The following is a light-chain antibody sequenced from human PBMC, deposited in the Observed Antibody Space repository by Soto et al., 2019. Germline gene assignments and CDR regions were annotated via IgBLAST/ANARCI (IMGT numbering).Light chain of an antibody. CDR3: QHYNNYPWT. V-gene: IGKV1-8*01. CDR2: GAS. J-gene: IGKJ1*01. Sequence: AIRMTQSPSSVSASAGDRVAIACRASQGVGRYLAWYQQKPGQAPKLLIYGASTLQSGVPSRFSGGGSGTDFTLTISSLQSEDFATYDCQHYNNYPWTFGQGTKVEIK. CDR1: QGVGRY.